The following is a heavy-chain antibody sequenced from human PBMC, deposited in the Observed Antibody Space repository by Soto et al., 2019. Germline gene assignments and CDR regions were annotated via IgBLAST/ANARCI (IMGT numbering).Heavy chain of an antibody. J-gene: IGHJ4*02. D-gene: IGHD6-19*01. CDR2: IYYSGST. Sequence: SETLSLTCTVSGGSISSSSYYWGWIRQPPGKGLEWIGSIYYSGSTYYNPSLKSRVTISVDTSKNQFSLKLSSVTAADTAVYYCARLSGWETKFDYWGQGTLVTVSS. V-gene: IGHV4-39*07. CDR1: GGSISSSSYY. CDR3: ARLSGWETKFDY.